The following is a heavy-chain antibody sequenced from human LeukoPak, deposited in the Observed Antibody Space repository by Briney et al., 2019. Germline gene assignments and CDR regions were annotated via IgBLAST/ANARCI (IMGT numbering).Heavy chain of an antibody. CDR2: IKQDGSEK. CDR3: ARDYYDSSGYYYFDY. CDR1: GFTFSSYW. J-gene: IGHJ4*02. D-gene: IGHD3-22*01. V-gene: IGHV3-7*01. Sequence: GGSLRLSCAASGFTFSSYWMSWVRQAPGKGLEWVANIKQDGSEKYYMDSVKGRFTISRDNAKNSLYLQMNSLRAEDTAVYYCARDYYDSSGYYYFDYWGQGTLVTVSS.